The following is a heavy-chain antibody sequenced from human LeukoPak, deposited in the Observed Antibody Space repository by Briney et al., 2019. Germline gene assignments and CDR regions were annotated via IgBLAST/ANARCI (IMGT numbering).Heavy chain of an antibody. J-gene: IGHJ1*01. CDR2: IYYSGST. V-gene: IGHV4-39*01. Sequence: AETLSLTCTVSVGSISSSSYYWGWIRQPPGKGLEWIGSIYYSGSTYYNPSLKSRATISVDTSKNQFSLKRTSVTPTHTPVYYCARHPPNSYCSSCYEYFHHWGQGTLVTVSS. CDR1: VGSISSSSYY. CDR3: ARHPPNSYCSSCYEYFHH. D-gene: IGHD6-13*01.